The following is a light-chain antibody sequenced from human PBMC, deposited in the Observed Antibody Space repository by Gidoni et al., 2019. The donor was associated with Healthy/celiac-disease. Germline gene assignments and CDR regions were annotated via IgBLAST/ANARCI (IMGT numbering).Light chain of an antibody. CDR3: SSYTSSSTLV. CDR1: SSDVGGYNY. J-gene: IGLJ2*01. Sequence: QSALTQPASVSGYPGQPITISCTGTSSDVGGYNYVSWYQQHPGKAPKLMIYEVSNRPSGVSNRFSGSKSGNTASLTISGLQAEDEADYYCSSYTSSSTLVFGGGTKLTVL. CDR2: EVS. V-gene: IGLV2-14*01.